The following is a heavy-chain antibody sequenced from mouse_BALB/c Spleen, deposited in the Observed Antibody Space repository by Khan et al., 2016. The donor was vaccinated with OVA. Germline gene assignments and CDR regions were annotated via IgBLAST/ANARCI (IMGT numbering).Heavy chain of an antibody. CDR3: ARGGYSAFAY. V-gene: IGHV1-77*01. J-gene: IGHJ3*01. D-gene: IGHD2-14*01. CDR1: GYTFTDYI. CDR2: IFPGSDTP. Sequence: QVQLQQSGPELVKSGASLKVSCKASGYTFTDYIIGWVKQSTRQGLEWIGDIFPGSDTPYYNEKFKDRATLTADKSANTAYMQLSSLTSDDSAVYFCARGGYSAFAYWGQGTLVTVTA.